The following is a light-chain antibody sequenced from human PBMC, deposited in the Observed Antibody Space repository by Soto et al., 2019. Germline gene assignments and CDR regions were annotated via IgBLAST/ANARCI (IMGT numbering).Light chain of an antibody. V-gene: IGLV2-14*01. CDR3: SSYVSSSTFVV. J-gene: IGLJ2*01. CDR2: EVS. Sequence: QSVLTQPASVSGSPGQSITISCTGTSHDVGGYNYVSWHQQHPGKAPKVIITEVSNRPSGVSNRFSGSKSGNTASLTISGLQAEDEADYYCSSYVSSSTFVVFGGGTKVTVL. CDR1: SHDVGGYNY.